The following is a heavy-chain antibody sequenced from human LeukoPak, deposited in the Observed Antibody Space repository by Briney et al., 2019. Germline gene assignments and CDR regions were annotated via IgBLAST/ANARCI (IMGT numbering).Heavy chain of an antibody. CDR1: GASISSYY. CDR3: ARENPSGYYNRPIDY. D-gene: IGHD3-22*01. J-gene: IGHJ4*02. Sequence: SETVSLTCTVSGASISSYYWSWIRQPPGKGLEWMGDIYYSGSIKYNPSLKSRVTMSVDTSKNQFSLKLSSVTAADTAIYYCARENPSGYYNRPIDYWGQGTLVTVSS. V-gene: IGHV4-59*01. CDR2: IYYSGSI.